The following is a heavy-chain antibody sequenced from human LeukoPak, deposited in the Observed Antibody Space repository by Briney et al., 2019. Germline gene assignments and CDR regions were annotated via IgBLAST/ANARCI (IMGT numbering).Heavy chain of an antibody. CDR1: GFTFSSYW. CDR3: ARCNWGYYDSSGQPIDY. V-gene: IGHV3-7*01. CDR2: IKQDGSEK. J-gene: IGHJ4*02. D-gene: IGHD3-22*01. Sequence: GGSLRLSCAASGFTFSSYWMSWVRQARGKGLEWVANIKQDGSEKYYVDSVKGRFTISRDNAKNSLYLQMNSLRAEDTAVYHCARCNWGYYDSSGQPIDYWGQGTLVTVSS.